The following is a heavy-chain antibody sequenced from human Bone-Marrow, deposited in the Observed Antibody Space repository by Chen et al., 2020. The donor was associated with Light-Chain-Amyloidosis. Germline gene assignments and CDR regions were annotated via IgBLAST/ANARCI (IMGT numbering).Heavy chain of an antibody. J-gene: IGHJ4*02. V-gene: IGHV3-48*03. CDR1: GFTFSIYE. CDR3: ARVGSYDSSGYYFYYFDY. Sequence: VQLVESGGGLVQPGGSLRPSCSASGFTFSIYELNWVRQAPGKGLEWVSYISSSGSTIYYADSVKGRFTISRDNAKNSLYLQMNSLRAEDTAVYYCARVGSYDSSGYYFYYFDYWGQGTLVTVSS. D-gene: IGHD3-22*01. CDR2: ISSSGSTI.